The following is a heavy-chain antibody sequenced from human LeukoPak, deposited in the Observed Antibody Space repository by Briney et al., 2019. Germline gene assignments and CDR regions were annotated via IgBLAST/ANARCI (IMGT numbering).Heavy chain of an antibody. D-gene: IGHD3-10*01. J-gene: IGHJ5*02. V-gene: IGHV3-30*04. CDR3: ARAIWFGELFDWFDP. CDR1: GFTFSSYA. Sequence: PGRSLRLSCAASGFTFSSYAMHWVRQAPGQGLEWVAVISYDGSNKYYADSVKGRFTISRDNSKNTLYLQMNSLRAEDTAVYYCARAIWFGELFDWFDPWGQGTLVTVSS. CDR2: ISYDGSNK.